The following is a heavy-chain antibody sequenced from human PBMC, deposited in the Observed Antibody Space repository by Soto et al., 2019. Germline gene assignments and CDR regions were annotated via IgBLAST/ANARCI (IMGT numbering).Heavy chain of an antibody. CDR1: GYTFTGNY. D-gene: IGHD3-16*02. Sequence: QVQLVQSGAEVKKPGASVKVSCKASGYTFTGNYMHWVRQAPGQGFEWMGWINVNSGGTKYAQKFQGWVTMTRDTSISTAYMELSRLRSDGTAVYYCARGDKLSLDTQLDYWGQGTLVTVSS. J-gene: IGHJ4*02. CDR2: INVNSGGT. CDR3: ARGDKLSLDTQLDY. V-gene: IGHV1-2*04.